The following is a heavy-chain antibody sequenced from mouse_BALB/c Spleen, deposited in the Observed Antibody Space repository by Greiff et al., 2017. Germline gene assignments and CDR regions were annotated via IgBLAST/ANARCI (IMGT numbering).Heavy chain of an antibody. V-gene: IGHV5-17*02. CDR1: GFTFSSFG. Sequence: EVMLVESGGGLVQPGGSRKLSCAASGFTFSSFGMHWVRQAPEKGLEWVAYISSGSSTIYYADTVKGRFTISRDNPKNTLFLQMTSLRSEDTAMYYCARRDRYYFDYWGQGTTLTVSS. CDR3: ARRDRYYFDY. D-gene: IGHD2-14*01. CDR2: ISSGSSTI. J-gene: IGHJ2*01.